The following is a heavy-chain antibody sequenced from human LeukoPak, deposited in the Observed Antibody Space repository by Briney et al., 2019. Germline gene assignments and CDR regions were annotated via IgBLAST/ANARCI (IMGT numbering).Heavy chain of an antibody. J-gene: IGHJ4*02. CDR3: ARGGPEYLSDY. D-gene: IGHD2-2*02. CDR2: INPNGGRT. Sequence: ASVKVSCKASENTFTNYYMHWVRQAPGQGLEWLGLINPNGGRTSYAQNFQGRVTMTRDTSTTTVYLELSSLRSEDTAVYYCARGGPEYLSDYWGQGTLVTVSS. CDR1: ENTFTNYY. V-gene: IGHV1-46*01.